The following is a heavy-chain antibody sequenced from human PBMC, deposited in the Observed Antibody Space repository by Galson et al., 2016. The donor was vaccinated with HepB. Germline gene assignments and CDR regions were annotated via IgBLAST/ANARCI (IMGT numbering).Heavy chain of an antibody. J-gene: IGHJ6*02. CDR2: IYYSGST. CDR3: ARRSITTMHV. D-gene: IGHD3-22*01. V-gene: IGHV4-39*01. CDR1: GGSISSSGFY. Sequence: SETLSLTCTVSGGSISSSGFYWGWIRQPPGKGLEWIGSIYYSGSTYYNPSLKSRVTISVDTSKNQFPLKLSSVTAADTAVYYCARRSITTMHVWGQGTTVTVSS.